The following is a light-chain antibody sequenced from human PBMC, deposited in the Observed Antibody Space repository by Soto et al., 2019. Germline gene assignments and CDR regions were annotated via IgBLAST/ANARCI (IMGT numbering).Light chain of an antibody. Sequence: DIVMTQSPATLSLSPGQRATLSCRASQSVSSKLAWYQQRPGQAPRLLIYSASTRATGIPARFSGSGSGTEFTLTISSLQSEDFAIYYCQQYNNWPPITFGQGTRLEIK. CDR3: QQYNNWPPIT. J-gene: IGKJ5*01. CDR1: QSVSSK. V-gene: IGKV3-15*01. CDR2: SAS.